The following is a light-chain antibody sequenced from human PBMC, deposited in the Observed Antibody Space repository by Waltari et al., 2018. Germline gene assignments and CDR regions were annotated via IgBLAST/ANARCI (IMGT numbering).Light chain of an antibody. V-gene: IGLV2-14*01. J-gene: IGLJ2*01. CDR1: GSDVGGYDY. CDR3: RSYTSSGVV. CDR2: DVY. Sequence: QSALTQPASVSGSPGQAIIISCPRTGSDVGGYDYVSWYQQYPGKAPSLLIYDVYNGPSGVANRFSGSKSDNTASLTISGRQAEDESVYYGRSYTSSGVVFGGGTKLTVL.